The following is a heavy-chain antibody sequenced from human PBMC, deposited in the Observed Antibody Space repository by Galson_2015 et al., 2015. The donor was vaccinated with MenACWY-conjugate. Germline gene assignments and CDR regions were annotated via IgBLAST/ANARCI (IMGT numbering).Heavy chain of an antibody. J-gene: IGHJ4*02. CDR2: IKQDGSEK. V-gene: IGHV3-7*03. Sequence: SLRLSCAASGFTFSTYWMSWVRQAPGKGLEWVANIKQDGSEKYYVDSVKGRFTISRDNAKNSLYLQMNSLRADDTAVYYCARWAYCSGGSCHRYDHWGQGTLVTVSS. CDR3: ARWAYCSGGSCHRYDH. CDR1: GFTFSTYW. D-gene: IGHD2-15*01.